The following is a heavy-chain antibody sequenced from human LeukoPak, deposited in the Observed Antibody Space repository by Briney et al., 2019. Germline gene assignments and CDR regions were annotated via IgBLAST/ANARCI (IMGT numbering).Heavy chain of an antibody. CDR3: AKGGVIVYYFDY. Sequence: GGSLRLSCAASGFTFSSYAMSWFRQAPGKGLEWVSAISGSGGSTYYADSVKGRFTISRDNSKNTLYLQMNSLRAEDTAVYYCAKGGVIVYYFDYWGQGTLVTVSS. V-gene: IGHV3-23*01. CDR2: ISGSGGST. D-gene: IGHD3-16*02. CDR1: GFTFSSYA. J-gene: IGHJ4*02.